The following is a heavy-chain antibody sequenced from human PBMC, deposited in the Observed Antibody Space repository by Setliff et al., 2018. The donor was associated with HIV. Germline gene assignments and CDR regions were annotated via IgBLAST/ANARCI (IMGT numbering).Heavy chain of an antibody. Sequence: SETLSLTCIVSGGSIISSSYYWGCIRQAPGQGLEWIGTVYYSGSTYYHPTLKSRVTISIDTSDNQFSLKLSSVTAADTAVYYCARDGYRSGWYVISGSFDYWGQGILVTVSS. CDR3: ARDGYRSGWYVISGSFDY. CDR1: GGSIISSSYY. D-gene: IGHD6-13*01. CDR2: VYYSGST. J-gene: IGHJ4*02. V-gene: IGHV4-39*07.